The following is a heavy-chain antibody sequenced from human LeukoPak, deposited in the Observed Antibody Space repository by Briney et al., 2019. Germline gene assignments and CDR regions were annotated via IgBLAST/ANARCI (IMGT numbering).Heavy chain of an antibody. CDR3: ARSLVDATAAGTPYYYYGMDV. CDR1: GFTFSSYSM. J-gene: IGHJ6*02. V-gene: IGHV4-4*02. D-gene: IGHD6-13*01. Sequence: GSLRLSCAASGFTFSSYSMNWVRQAPGKGLEWIGEIYHSGSTNYNPSLKSRVTISVDKSKNQFSLKLSSVTAADTAVYYCARSLVDATAAGTPYYYYGMDVWGQGTTVTVSS. CDR2: IYHSGST.